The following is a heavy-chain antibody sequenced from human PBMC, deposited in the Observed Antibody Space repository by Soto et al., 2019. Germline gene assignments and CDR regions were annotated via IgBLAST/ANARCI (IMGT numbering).Heavy chain of an antibody. CDR3: TTDGPYGSGSQSNNWFDP. J-gene: IGHJ5*02. CDR1: GFTSSNAG. Sequence: PGGSLRLSCAASGFTSSNAGMSWVRQAPGKGLEWVGRIKSKTDGRTTDYAAPVKGRFIISRDDSKSTLYLQMNSLRTEDTAVYYCTTDGPYGSGSQSNNWFDPWRQGTLVTASS. D-gene: IGHD3-10*01. CDR2: IKSKTDGRTT. V-gene: IGHV3-15*01.